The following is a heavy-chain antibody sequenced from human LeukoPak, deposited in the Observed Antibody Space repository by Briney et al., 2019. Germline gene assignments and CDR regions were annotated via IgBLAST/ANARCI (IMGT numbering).Heavy chain of an antibody. D-gene: IGHD2-21*01. CDR2: IYTSGST. J-gene: IGHJ5*02. CDR3: ARFYQFRIDP. Sequence: SETLSLTCTVSGGSISSGSYYWSWIRQPAGKGLEWIGRIYTSGSTNYNPSLKSRVTISVDTSKNQFSLKLSSVTAADTAVYYCARFYQFRIDPWGQGTLVTVSS. CDR1: GGSISSGSYY. V-gene: IGHV4-61*02.